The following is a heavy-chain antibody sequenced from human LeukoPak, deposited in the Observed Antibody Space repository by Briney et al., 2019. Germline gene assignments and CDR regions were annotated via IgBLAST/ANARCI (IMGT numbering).Heavy chain of an antibody. CDR2: IKQDGSEK. CDR3: ARETGSGWFDY. Sequence: AGGSLRLSCAASGYPFSSYGMHWVRQAPGKGLEWVANIKQDGSEKYYVDSVKGRFTISRDNAKNSLYLQMNSLRAEDTAVYYCARETGSGWFDYWGQGTLVTVSS. J-gene: IGHJ4*02. D-gene: IGHD6-19*01. CDR1: GYPFSSYG. V-gene: IGHV3-7*01.